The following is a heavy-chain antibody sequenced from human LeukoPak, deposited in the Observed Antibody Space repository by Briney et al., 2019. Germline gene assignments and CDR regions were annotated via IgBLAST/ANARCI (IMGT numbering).Heavy chain of an antibody. CDR1: GFSLSTSGVS. V-gene: IGHV2-70*11. CDR3: ARIYSSGWSNDY. CDR2: IDWDDDK. Sequence: SGPTLVNPTQTLTLTCTFSGFSLSTSGVSVSWIRQPQGKALEWLARIDWDDDKYYITSLKTRLPISKDTSKNQVVLIMTNMDPVDTATYYCARIYSSGWSNDYWGQGTLVTVSS. D-gene: IGHD6-19*01. J-gene: IGHJ4*02.